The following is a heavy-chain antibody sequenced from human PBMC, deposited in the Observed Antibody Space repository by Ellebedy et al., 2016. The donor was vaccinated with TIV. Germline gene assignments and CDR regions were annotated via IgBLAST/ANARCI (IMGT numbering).Heavy chain of an antibody. D-gene: IGHD3-22*01. V-gene: IGHV4-34*01. Sequence: SETLSLTXAVYGGSFSGYYWNWIRQTPGKGLEWIGQINYSGNTNCNPSLKSRVTISVDTSKNQFSLKLSSVTAADTAVYYCARGGYYFPATALDVWGQGTTVTVSS. CDR1: GGSFSGYY. CDR3: ARGGYYFPATALDV. CDR2: INYSGNT. J-gene: IGHJ6*02.